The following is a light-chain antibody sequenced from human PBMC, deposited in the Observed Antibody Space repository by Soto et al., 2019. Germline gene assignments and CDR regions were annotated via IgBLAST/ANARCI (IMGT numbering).Light chain of an antibody. CDR2: DTS. J-gene: IGKJ1*01. CDR3: QQYGSSLKT. CDR1: QTVSSK. Sequence: VLTKSPPTQSSSPGARATLSCRASQTVSSKLAWYQHKPGQAPRLLIYDTSSRATGIPARFSGSGSGTDFTLTISSLQPEDFAVYYCQQYGSSLKTFGQGTKVDIK. V-gene: IGKV3-11*01.